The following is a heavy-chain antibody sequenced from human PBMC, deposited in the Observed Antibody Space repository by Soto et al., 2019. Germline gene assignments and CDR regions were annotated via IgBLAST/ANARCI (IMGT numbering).Heavy chain of an antibody. CDR3: ARDGGLRYFDY. J-gene: IGHJ4*02. CDR1: GFTFSNAW. D-gene: IGHD3-9*01. V-gene: IGHV3-33*08. CDR2: IWYDGSNK. Sequence: VQLVESGGGLVKPGGSLRLSCAASGFTFSNAWMSWVRQAPGKGLEWVAVIWYDGSNKYYADSVKGRFTISRDNSKNTLYLQMNSLRAEDTAVYYCARDGGLRYFDYWGQGTLVTVSS.